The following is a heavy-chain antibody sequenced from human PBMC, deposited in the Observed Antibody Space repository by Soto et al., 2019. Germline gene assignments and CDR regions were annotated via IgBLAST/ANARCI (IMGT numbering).Heavy chain of an antibody. CDR3: ALRIMAVVPEY. Sequence: QVQLQESGPGLVKPSENLSITCAVSGDSISSYYCMWIRQPPGKGLESIGYLYYGRSANYNPSLKSRVTLSVDTSTNQCSLTLSSMTAADTAVYYCALRIMAVVPEYWGQGTLVTVSP. CDR1: GDSISSYY. J-gene: IGHJ4*02. D-gene: IGHD3-22*01. V-gene: IGHV4-59*01. CDR2: LYYGRSA.